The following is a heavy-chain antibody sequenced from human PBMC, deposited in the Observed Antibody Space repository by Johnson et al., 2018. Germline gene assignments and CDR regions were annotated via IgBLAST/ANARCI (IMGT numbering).Heavy chain of an antibody. CDR1: GGSISSGDYY. J-gene: IGHJ4*02. CDR2: TYYSGRT. V-gene: IGHV4-30-4*01. CDR3: ARGDTVLRGGTFDY. Sequence: QVQLQESGPGLVKPSQTLSLTCTVSGGSISSGDYYWSWIRQPPGKGRAWIGYTYYSGRTYYNPSLNSRVTIPVDTSKSQFSLKLSSVTAADTSVYYCARGDTVLRGGTFDYWCQGTLVTVSS. D-gene: IGHD3-10*01.